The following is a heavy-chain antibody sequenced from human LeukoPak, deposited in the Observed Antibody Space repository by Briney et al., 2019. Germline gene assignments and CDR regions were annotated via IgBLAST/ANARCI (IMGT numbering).Heavy chain of an antibody. Sequence: GSLRLSCAASGFTFGSYAMTWVRQAPGKGLEWVSTISGGGGRTYYADSVKGRFTIPRDNSKNTLYLQMNSLRAEDTAVYYCAKDRGITIWGQGTLVTVSS. CDR3: AKDRGITI. V-gene: IGHV3-23*01. CDR2: ISGGGGRT. D-gene: IGHD3-3*01. CDR1: GFTFGSYA. J-gene: IGHJ4*02.